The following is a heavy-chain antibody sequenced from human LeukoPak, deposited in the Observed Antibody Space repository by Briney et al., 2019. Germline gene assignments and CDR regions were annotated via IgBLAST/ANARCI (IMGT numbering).Heavy chain of an antibody. CDR2: ISGSGGNT. V-gene: IGHV3-23*01. CDR3: AKDSSDFYDSGSDYFDY. CDR1: GFTFSSYA. D-gene: IGHD3-10*01. J-gene: IGHJ4*02. Sequence: GGSLRLSCAASGFTFSSYAMSWVRQAPGKGLEWVSVISGSGGNTYYADSVKGRFTISRDNSKNTLYLQLNSLRAEDTAVYYCAKDSSDFYDSGSDYFDYWGQGSLVTVSS.